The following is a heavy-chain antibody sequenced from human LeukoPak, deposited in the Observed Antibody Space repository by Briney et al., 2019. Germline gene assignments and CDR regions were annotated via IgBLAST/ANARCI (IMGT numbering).Heavy chain of an antibody. V-gene: IGHV3-74*01. CDR3: ARLAY. CDR1: GFTFSSCW. Sequence: GGSLRLSCAASGFTFSSCWKHWVRQAPGKGLVWVSRINSDGSTTSYADSVKGRFTISRDNSNNTLSLQMNSLRADDTAVYYCARLAYWGQGTLVTVSS. CDR2: INSDGSTT. J-gene: IGHJ4*02.